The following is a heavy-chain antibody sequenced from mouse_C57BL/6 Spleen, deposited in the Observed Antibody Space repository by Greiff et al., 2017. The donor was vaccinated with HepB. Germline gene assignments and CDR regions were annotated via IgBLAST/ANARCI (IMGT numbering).Heavy chain of an antibody. V-gene: IGHV1-82*01. CDR1: GYAFSSSW. CDR2: IYPGDGDT. D-gene: IGHD2-3*01. Sequence: QVQLKESGPELVKPGASVKISCKASGYAFSSSWMNWVKQRPGKGIEWIGRIYPGDGDTNYNGKFKGKATLTADKSSSTAYMQLSSLTSEDSAVYFCARDGYYGYFDYWGQGTTLTVSS. CDR3: ARDGYYGYFDY. J-gene: IGHJ2*01.